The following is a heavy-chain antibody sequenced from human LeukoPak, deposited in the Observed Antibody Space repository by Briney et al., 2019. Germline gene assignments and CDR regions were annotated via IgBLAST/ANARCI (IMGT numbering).Heavy chain of an antibody. J-gene: IGHJ5*02. D-gene: IGHD3-22*01. CDR3: ARGGLSVIGVNWFDP. CDR1: GGSISSGDYY. V-gene: IGHV4-30-4*08. CDR2: IYYSGST. Sequence: TLSLTCTVSGGSISSGDYYWSWIRQPPGKGLEWIGYIYYSGSTYYNPSLKSRVTISVDTSKNQFSLKLSSVTAADTAVYYCARGGLSVIGVNWFDPWGQGTLVTVSS.